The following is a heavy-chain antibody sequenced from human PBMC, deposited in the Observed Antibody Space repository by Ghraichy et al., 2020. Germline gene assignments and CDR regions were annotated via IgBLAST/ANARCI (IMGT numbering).Heavy chain of an antibody. V-gene: IGHV1-69*13. Sequence: SVKVSCKASGGTFSSYAISWVRQAPGQGLEWMGGIIPIFGTANYAQKFQGRVTITADESTSTAYMELSSLRSEDTAVYYCARDGMELLAPSRRFDYWGQGTLVTVSS. CDR2: IIPIFGTA. CDR3: ARDGMELLAPSRRFDY. CDR1: GGTFSSYA. J-gene: IGHJ4*02. D-gene: IGHD1-26*01.